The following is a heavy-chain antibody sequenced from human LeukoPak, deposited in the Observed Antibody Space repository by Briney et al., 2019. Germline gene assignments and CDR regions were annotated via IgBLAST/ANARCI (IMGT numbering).Heavy chain of an antibody. CDR1: AYTFTAYY. D-gene: IGHD6-13*01. CDR2: INPNSGGT. CDR3: ARDRGGDSSSGYYYFDY. J-gene: IGHJ4*02. V-gene: IGHV1-2*02. Sequence: ASVKVSCKASAYTFTAYYMHWVRQAPAQGLEWMGWINPNSGGTNYAQKFQGRVTMTRDTSISTAYMELSSLKSDDTAVYYCARDRGGDSSSGYYYFDYWGQGTLVTVSS.